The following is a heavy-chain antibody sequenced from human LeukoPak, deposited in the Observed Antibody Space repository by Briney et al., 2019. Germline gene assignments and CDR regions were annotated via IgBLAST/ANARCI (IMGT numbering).Heavy chain of an antibody. CDR2: ISSSSSYI. Sequence: GGSLRLSCAASGFTFSSYSMNWVRQAPGKGLEWVSSISSSSSYIYYADSVKGRFTISRDNSKNTLYLQMNSLRAEDTAVYYCARGPPGEIFGSSYYYYGMDVWGQGTTVTVSS. J-gene: IGHJ6*02. CDR1: GFTFSSYS. D-gene: IGHD3-3*01. V-gene: IGHV3-21*01. CDR3: ARGPPGEIFGSSYYYYGMDV.